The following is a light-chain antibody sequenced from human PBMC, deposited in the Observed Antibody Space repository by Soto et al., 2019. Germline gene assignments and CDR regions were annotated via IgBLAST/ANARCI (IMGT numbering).Light chain of an antibody. J-gene: IGKJ2*01. Sequence: DIQMSQSPSSLSASVGDRVTITCQASQDISNYLNWYQHKPGKAPKLLIFRASNLETGVPSRFSGGGSGTHFTFTISSLQPEDIATYYCQQYDNLPSYTFGPGTKLVIK. CDR2: RAS. V-gene: IGKV1-33*01. CDR3: QQYDNLPSYT. CDR1: QDISNY.